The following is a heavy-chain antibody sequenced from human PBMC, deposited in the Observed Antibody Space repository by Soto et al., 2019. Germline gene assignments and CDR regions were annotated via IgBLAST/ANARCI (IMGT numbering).Heavy chain of an antibody. J-gene: IGHJ4*02. Sequence: GGSLRLSCAASGFTFSSYAMSWVRQAPGKGLEWVSVISGSGGNKYYADSVKGRFTISRDNSKNTLYLQMNSLRAEDTAVYYCAKLIPDPTGTNSFDYWGQGTLVTVSS. CDR3: AKLIPDPTGTNSFDY. CDR1: GFTFSSYA. CDR2: ISGSGGNK. D-gene: IGHD1-7*01. V-gene: IGHV3-23*01.